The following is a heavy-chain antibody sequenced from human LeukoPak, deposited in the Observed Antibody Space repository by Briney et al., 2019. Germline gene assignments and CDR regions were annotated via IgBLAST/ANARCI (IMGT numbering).Heavy chain of an antibody. J-gene: IGHJ4*02. CDR2: IWHDGRNE. CDR1: GFIFSNYA. Sequence: GGSLRLSCAASGFIFSNYAMHWVRQAPGKGLEWVAVIWHDGRNEYYADSVKGRFTISRDTPKNTLYLQMNSLRVEDTAVYYCARGYYYDFSVTPDYWGQGTLVTVSS. D-gene: IGHD3-22*01. CDR3: ARGYYYDFSVTPDY. V-gene: IGHV3-33*01.